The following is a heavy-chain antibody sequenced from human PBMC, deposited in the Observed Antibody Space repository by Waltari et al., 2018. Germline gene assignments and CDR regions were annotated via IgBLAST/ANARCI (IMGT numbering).Heavy chain of an antibody. CDR1: VCSISSACYY. CDR2: IYYSGST. V-gene: IGHV4-31*03. Sequence: VQLQESGPGLVTPSQPLSLTCTFSVCSISSACYYWSWIRQHPGKGLEWIGYIYYSGSTYYNPSLKSRVTISVDTSKNQFSLKLSSVTAADTAVYYCARGARFDRWGQGTLVTVSS. CDR3: ARGARFDR. J-gene: IGHJ5*02.